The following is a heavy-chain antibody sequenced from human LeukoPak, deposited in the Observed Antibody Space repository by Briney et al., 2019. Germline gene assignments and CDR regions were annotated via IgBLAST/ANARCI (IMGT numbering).Heavy chain of an antibody. CDR3: TRQTYGDHFDF. CDR1: EDTFNAYY. Sequence: GASVTVSCKASEDTFNAYYIHWVRQAPGQGLEWMGWMSPKTGDTNYAQNFQGRVTMTRDTSMTTAYMGLRSLTAGDTAVYYCTRQTYGDHFDFWGQGTLVTVSP. J-gene: IGHJ4*02. CDR2: MSPKTGDT. D-gene: IGHD4-17*01. V-gene: IGHV1-2*02.